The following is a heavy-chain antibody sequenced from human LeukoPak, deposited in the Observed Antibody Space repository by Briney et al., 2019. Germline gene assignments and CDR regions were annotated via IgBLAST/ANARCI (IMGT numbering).Heavy chain of an antibody. J-gene: IGHJ4*02. Sequence: PSETLSLTCTVSGVSISGYYWSWIRQPPGKGLEWIAYIHYSGDTNYNPSLKNRVSVSVDTSKTQSSLRLSSVTAADTAVYYSARHTRKGAAEVMDFWGQGTLVTVSS. CDR2: IHYSGDT. CDR1: GVSISGYY. D-gene: IGHD6-25*01. V-gene: IGHV4-59*08. CDR3: ARHTRKGAAEVMDF.